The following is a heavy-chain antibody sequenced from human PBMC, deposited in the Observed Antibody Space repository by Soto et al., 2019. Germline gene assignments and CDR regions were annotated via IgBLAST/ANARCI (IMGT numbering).Heavy chain of an antibody. J-gene: IGHJ6*02. CDR2: ISSRSDI. Sequence: GGSLRLSCVGSGFTFSTYSINWVRQAPGKGLEWVSSISSRSDIYYADSVKGRSTISRDNAKNSVSLQMNSLRAEDTAVYYCAREYTAWPLAYGLDVWGQGTTVTVSS. D-gene: IGHD2-2*02. CDR1: GFTFSTYS. CDR3: AREYTAWPLAYGLDV. V-gene: IGHV3-21*01.